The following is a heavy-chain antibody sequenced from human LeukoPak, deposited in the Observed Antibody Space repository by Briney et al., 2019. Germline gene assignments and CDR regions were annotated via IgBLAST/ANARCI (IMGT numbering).Heavy chain of an antibody. CDR3: AKGPYCSGGSCDPYNWFDP. D-gene: IGHD2-15*01. CDR2: ISGSGGST. J-gene: IGHJ5*02. V-gene: IGHV3-23*01. Sequence: GGSLRLSCAASGFTFSSYAMSWVRQAPGKGLEWVSAISGSGGSTYYADSVKGRFTISRDNSKNTLYLQTNSLRAEDTAVYYCAKGPYCSGGSCDPYNWFDPWGQGTLVTVSS. CDR1: GFTFSSYA.